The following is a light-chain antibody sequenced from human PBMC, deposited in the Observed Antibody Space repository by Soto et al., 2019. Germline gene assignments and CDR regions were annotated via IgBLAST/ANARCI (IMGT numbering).Light chain of an antibody. V-gene: IGLV2-8*01. CDR2: EVS. Sequence: QSALTQPPSASGAPGQAVTISCTGTTSEVGGYNYVSWYQQHPGKAPKLIIYEVSKRPSGVPDRFSGSKSVNTASLPVSGLQAEDEADYYCSSYVGSNTLVFVVWTQLTVL. CDR1: TSEVGGYNY. J-gene: IGLJ2*01. CDR3: SSYVGSNTLV.